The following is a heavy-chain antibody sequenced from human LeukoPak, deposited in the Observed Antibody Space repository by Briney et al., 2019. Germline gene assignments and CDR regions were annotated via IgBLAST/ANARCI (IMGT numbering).Heavy chain of an antibody. D-gene: IGHD3-22*01. CDR2: INPSGGST. V-gene: IGHV1-46*01. Sequence: ASVKVSCKASGYTFTRYYIHWVRQAPGQGLEWMGIINPSGGSTSYAQKFQGRVTMTRDTSTSTVYMELNSLRSVDTAVYYCARGYDSSGYYYTPFDPWGQGTLVTVSS. J-gene: IGHJ5*02. CDR3: ARGYDSSGYYYTPFDP. CDR1: GYTFTRYY.